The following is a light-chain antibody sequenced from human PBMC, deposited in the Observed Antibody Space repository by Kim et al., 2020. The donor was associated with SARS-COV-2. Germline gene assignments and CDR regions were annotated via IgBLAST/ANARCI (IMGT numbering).Light chain of an antibody. CDR2: AAS. CDR3: QQSYSAPLT. J-gene: IGKJ4*01. CDR1: QRIAKY. Sequence: DIDLTQSPSSLSASVGDRVTIACRASQRIAKYVNWYQQKPGKAPSLLMYAASTLHSGVPSRFNGSGSGTDFTLSIISLHPEDSATYFCQQSYSAPLTFGGGTKVEI. V-gene: IGKV1-39*01.